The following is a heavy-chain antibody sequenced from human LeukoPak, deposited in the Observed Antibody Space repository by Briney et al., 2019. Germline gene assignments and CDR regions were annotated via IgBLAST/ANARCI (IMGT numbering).Heavy chain of an antibody. Sequence: ASVKVSCKASGYTFTGYYMHWVRQAPGQGLEWMGWINPNSGGTNYAQKFQGRVTMTRDTSISTAYMELSRLRSDDTAVYYCAMSLGYCSGGSCYHLTYWGQGTLVTVSS. CDR3: AMSLGYCSGGSCYHLTY. V-gene: IGHV1-2*02. CDR2: INPNSGGT. CDR1: GYTFTGYY. J-gene: IGHJ4*02. D-gene: IGHD2-15*01.